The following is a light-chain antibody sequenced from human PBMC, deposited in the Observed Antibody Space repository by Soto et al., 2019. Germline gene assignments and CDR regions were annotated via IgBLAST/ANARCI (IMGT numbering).Light chain of an antibody. CDR3: TSHAGSSSPGV. CDR2: EVT. V-gene: IGLV2-8*01. J-gene: IGLJ3*02. CDR1: SSDVGGYNY. Sequence: QSALTQPRSVSGSPGQSVTISCTGTSSDVGGYNYVSWYQHHPGKAPKVMIYEVTERPSGVPDRFSGSKSGNTASLTVSGLQADDEADYYCTSHAGSSSPGVFGGGTQLTVL.